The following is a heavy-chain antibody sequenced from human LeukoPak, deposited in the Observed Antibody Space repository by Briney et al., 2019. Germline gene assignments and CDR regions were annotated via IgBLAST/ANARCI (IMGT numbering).Heavy chain of an antibody. J-gene: IGHJ4*02. Sequence: GESLRLSCAASGFTFSSYAMSWVRQAPGKGLEWVSAISGSGGSTYYADSVKGRFTISRDNSKNTLYLQMNSLRAEDTAIYYCARDGDIAVATAPYYFDYWGQGILVTVSS. D-gene: IGHD6-19*01. CDR3: ARDGDIAVATAPYYFDY. V-gene: IGHV3-23*01. CDR1: GFTFSSYA. CDR2: ISGSGGST.